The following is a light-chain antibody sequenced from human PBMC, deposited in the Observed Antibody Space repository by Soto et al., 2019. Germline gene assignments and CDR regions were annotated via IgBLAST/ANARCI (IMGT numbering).Light chain of an antibody. CDR2: AAS. Sequence: IHLTLSPSSLSASVGDRVTITCRASQGISSYLAWYQQKPGKAPKLLIYAASTLQSGVPSRFSGSGSGTDFTLTISSLQPEDFATYYCQQLNSYPRTFGQGGKVDIK. CDR3: QQLNSYPRT. J-gene: IGKJ1*01. V-gene: IGKV1-9*01. CDR1: QGISSY.